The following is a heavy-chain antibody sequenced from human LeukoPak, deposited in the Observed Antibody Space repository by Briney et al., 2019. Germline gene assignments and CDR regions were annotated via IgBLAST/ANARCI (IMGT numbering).Heavy chain of an antibody. V-gene: IGHV3-21*01. CDR2: ISSSSSYI. Sequence: TGGSLRLSCAASGFTFSSYSMNWVRQAPGKGLEWVSSISSSSSYIYYADSVRGRFTISRDNAKNSLYLQMNSLRAEDTAVYYCARVWQFGGYPYYFDYWGQGTLVTVSS. CDR3: ARVWQFGGYPYYFDY. D-gene: IGHD3-10*01. J-gene: IGHJ4*02. CDR1: GFTFSSYS.